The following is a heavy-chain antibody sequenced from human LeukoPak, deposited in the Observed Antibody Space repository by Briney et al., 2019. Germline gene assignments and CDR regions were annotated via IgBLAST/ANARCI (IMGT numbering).Heavy chain of an antibody. CDR1: GGTFSSYA. V-gene: IGHV1-69*05. J-gene: IGHJ5*02. Sequence: SVKVSCKASGGTFSSYAISWVRQAPGQGLEWMGGIIPIFGTANYAQKFQGRVTITTDESTSTAYMELSSLRSEDTAVYYCAKIAVAGNRPFDPWGQGTLVTVSS. CDR3: AKIAVAGNRPFDP. CDR2: IIPIFGTA. D-gene: IGHD6-19*01.